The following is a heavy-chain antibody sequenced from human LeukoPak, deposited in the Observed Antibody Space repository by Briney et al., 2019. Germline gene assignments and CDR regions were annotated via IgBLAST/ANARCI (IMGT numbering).Heavy chain of an antibody. CDR2: INPDSGGT. V-gene: IGHV1-2*06. Sequence: GASVKVSCKASGYIFTDFYIHWVRQAPGQGLEWMGRINPDSGGTNFAQEFQARVTVTRDTSISTAYMELSGLRSDDTAMYYCGTLLSNGPFDYWGQGSLVTVSS. J-gene: IGHJ4*02. CDR3: GTLLSNGPFDY. CDR1: GYIFTDFY.